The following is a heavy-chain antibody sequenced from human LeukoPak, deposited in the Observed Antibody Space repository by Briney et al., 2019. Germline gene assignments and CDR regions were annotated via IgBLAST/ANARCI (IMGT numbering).Heavy chain of an antibody. J-gene: IGHJ4*02. CDR1: GFTFSSYA. Sequence: PGGSLRLSCAASGFTFSSYAMSWVRQAPGKGLEWVSPISGSGSGGSTYYADSVKGRFIISRDNSKDTLYLQMNSLRAEDTAVYYCAKLLAVTNSYYFNYWGQGTLVTVSS. V-gene: IGHV3-23*01. CDR2: ISGSGSGGST. D-gene: IGHD6-19*01. CDR3: AKLLAVTNSYYFNY.